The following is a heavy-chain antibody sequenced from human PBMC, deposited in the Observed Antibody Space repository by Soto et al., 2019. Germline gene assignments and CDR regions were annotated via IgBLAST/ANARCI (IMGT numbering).Heavy chain of an antibody. CDR2: MSYDGSNK. CDR3: ARDGRYAVAGGYSYYHMDD. V-gene: IGHV3-30*03. D-gene: IGHD3-16*01. Sequence: VQLVEAGGGVVQPGRSLRLSCAASGFTFSSFGMYWVRQAPGKRPECVAVMSYDGSNKHYGDSVEGRFAVSIDNSKMTRYMELNSLRAEDTAVYYCARDGRYAVAGGYSYYHMDDWGTGTSVIVFS. CDR1: GFTFSSFG. J-gene: IGHJ6*03.